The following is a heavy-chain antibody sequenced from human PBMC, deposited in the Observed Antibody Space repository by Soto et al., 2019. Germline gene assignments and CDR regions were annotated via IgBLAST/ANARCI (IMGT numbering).Heavy chain of an antibody. CDR3: ARVTSGRGGRGVQYYYGMDV. CDR1: GGSISSYY. D-gene: IGHD3-10*01. J-gene: IGHJ6*02. CDR2: IYYSGST. V-gene: IGHV4-59*01. Sequence: SETLSLTRTVSGGSISSYYWSWIRQPPGKGLEWIGYIYYSGSTNYNPSLKSRVTISVDTSKNQFSLKLSSVTAADTAVYYCARVTSGRGGRGVQYYYGMDVWGQGTTVTVSS.